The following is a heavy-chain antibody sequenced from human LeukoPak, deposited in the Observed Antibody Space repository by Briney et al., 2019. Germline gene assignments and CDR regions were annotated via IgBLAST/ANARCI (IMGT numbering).Heavy chain of an antibody. V-gene: IGHV3-48*03. CDR1: GFTFSGYE. CDR3: AAGLRWFAY. J-gene: IGHJ4*02. Sequence: PGGSLRLSCEASGFTFSGYEMNWVRQAPGKGLEWVSYITSSGSTIYYADSVKGRFTISRDNAKNSLYLQMNSLRAEDTAVYYCAAGLRWFAYWGQGTVVTVSS. CDR2: ITSSGSTI. D-gene: IGHD4-23*01.